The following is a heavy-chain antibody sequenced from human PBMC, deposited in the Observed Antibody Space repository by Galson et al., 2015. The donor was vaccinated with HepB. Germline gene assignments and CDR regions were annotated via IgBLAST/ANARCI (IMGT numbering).Heavy chain of an antibody. J-gene: IGHJ2*01. V-gene: IGHV4-34*01. Sequence: TLSLTCAVYGESFSGYYWTWIRQPPGKGLEWIGEIHHGGSANYNPSLKSRVTISIDTSKNQFSLKLNSVTAADTAVYYCTRGLNFAYFDLWGRGTLVTVSS. CDR3: TRGLNFAYFDL. CDR2: IHHGGSA. CDR1: GESFSGYY. D-gene: IGHD1-20*01.